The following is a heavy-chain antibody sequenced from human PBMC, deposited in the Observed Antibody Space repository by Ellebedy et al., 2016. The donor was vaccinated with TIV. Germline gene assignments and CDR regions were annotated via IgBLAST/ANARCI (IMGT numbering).Heavy chain of an antibody. CDR1: GGTFSSYA. J-gene: IGHJ4*02. V-gene: IGHV1-69*13. D-gene: IGHD3-10*01. CDR2: IIPIFGTA. CDR3: AREVVGEFLFDY. Sequence: ASVKVSCKASGGTFSSYAISWVRQAPGQGLEWMGGIIPIFGTANYAQKFQGRVTITADESTSTAYMELSSLRSEDTAVYYCAREVVGEFLFDYWGQGTLVTVSS.